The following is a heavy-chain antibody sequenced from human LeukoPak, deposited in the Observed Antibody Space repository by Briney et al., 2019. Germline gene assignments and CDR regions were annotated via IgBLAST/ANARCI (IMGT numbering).Heavy chain of an antibody. CDR1: GYTSTDYG. D-gene: IGHD6-13*01. CDR2: ISIDNGKI. CDR3: GRDSGYCSSWLWE. J-gene: IGHJ4*02. Sequence: GASVKVSCKASGYTSTDYGITWVRQAPGQGLEWIGWISIDNGKIEYAQKFQGRVTVTTAASTSTTYMELRSLISDDTAMYYCGRDSGYCSSWLWEWGQGTLVTVSS. V-gene: IGHV1-18*01.